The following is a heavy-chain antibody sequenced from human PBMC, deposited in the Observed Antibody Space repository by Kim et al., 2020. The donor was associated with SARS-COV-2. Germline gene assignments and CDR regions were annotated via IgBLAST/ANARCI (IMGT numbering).Heavy chain of an antibody. J-gene: IGHJ4*02. CDR2: ISGSGGST. D-gene: IGHD3-9*01. V-gene: IGHV3-23*01. CDR3: AKVTYYDILTGYYIAIHTPYYFDY. CDR1: GFTFSSYA. Sequence: GGSLRLSCAASGFTFSSYAMSWVRQAPGKGLEWVSAISGSGGSTYYADSVKGRFTISRDNSKNTLYLQMNSLRAEDTAVYYCAKVTYYDILTGYYIAIHTPYYFDYWGQGTLVTVSS.